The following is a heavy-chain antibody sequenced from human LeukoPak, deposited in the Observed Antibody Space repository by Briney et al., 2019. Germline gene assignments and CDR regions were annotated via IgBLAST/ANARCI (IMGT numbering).Heavy chain of an antibody. CDR1: GGSISSGSYY. D-gene: IGHD3-10*01. CDR3: ASPGSYYYGFGGFDY. J-gene: IGHJ4*02. CDR2: IYYSGST. V-gene: IGHV4-39*01. Sequence: PSETLSLTCTVSGGSISSGSYYWGWIRQPPGKGLEWIGSIYYSGSTYYNPSLKSRVTISVDTSKNQFSLKLSSVTAADTAVYYCASPGSYYYGFGGFDYWGQGTLVTVSS.